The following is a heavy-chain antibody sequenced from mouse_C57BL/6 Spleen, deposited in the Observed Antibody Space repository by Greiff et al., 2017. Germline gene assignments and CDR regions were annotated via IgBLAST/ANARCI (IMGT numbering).Heavy chain of an antibody. J-gene: IGHJ1*03. Sequence: VQLKQSGAELVRPGASVKLSCTASGFNIKDYYMHWVKQRPEQGLEWIGRIDPEDGDTEYAPKFQGKATMTADTSSNPAYRQLSSLTSEDTAVYYCTTYYYGSSYLYWYFDVWGTGTTVTVSS. D-gene: IGHD1-1*01. CDR2: IDPEDGDT. CDR3: TTYYYGSSYLYWYFDV. CDR1: GFNIKDYY. V-gene: IGHV14-1*01.